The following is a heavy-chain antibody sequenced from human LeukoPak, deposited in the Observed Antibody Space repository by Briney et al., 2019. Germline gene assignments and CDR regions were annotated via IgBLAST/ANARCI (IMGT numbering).Heavy chain of an antibody. V-gene: IGHV1-8*03. CDR3: ARGARTYCSSTSCYRLDY. J-gene: IGHJ4*02. D-gene: IGHD2-2*01. Sequence: GASVKVSCKASGYTFTNYDINWVRQATGQGLEWLGWMNPNSGNIGYAPKFQGRVTLTRDTSISTAYMELSSLRSDDTAVYYCARGARTYCSSTSCYRLDYWGQGTLVTVSS. CDR2: MNPNSGNI. CDR1: GYTFTNYD.